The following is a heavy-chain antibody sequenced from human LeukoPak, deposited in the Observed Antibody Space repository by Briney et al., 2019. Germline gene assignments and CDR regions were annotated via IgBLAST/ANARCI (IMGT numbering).Heavy chain of an antibody. CDR2: IKQDGSEK. CDR3: VIGEC. D-gene: IGHD3-10*01. V-gene: IGHV3-7*05. J-gene: IGHJ4*02. Sequence: PGGSLRLSCAASGFIFSNYWMNWVRQAPGKGLEWVANIKQDGSEKYYVDSVKGRFTISRDNAKKSLYLQMNSLRAEDTAVYYCVIGECWGQGILVTVSS. CDR1: GFIFSNYW.